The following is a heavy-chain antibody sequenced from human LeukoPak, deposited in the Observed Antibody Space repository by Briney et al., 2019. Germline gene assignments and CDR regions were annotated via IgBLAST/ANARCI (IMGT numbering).Heavy chain of an antibody. CDR3: ARSVWGSSRRYPFDY. V-gene: IGHV4-34*01. CDR1: GGSFSGYY. CDR2: INHSGST. D-gene: IGHD3-16*02. Sequence: SETLSLTCAVYGGSFSGYYWSWIRQPPGKGLEWIGEINHSGSTNYNPSLKSRVTISVDTSKNQFSLKLSSVTAADTAVYYCARSVWGSSRRYPFDYWGQGTLVTVSS. J-gene: IGHJ4*02.